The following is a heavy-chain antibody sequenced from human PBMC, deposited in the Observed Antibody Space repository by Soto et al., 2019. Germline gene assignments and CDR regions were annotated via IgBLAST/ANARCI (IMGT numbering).Heavy chain of an antibody. Sequence: QVQLQESGPGLVKPSETLSLTCTVSGGSISGYYWSWIRQPPGKGLEWIGYISYTGTTKYNPTLTSLAAISVDTSKNQFSLRLSSVTAADTAVYYCARPPYGDYDRWFDSWGQGTLVTVSS. CDR1: GGSISGYY. D-gene: IGHD4-17*01. J-gene: IGHJ5*01. V-gene: IGHV4-59*08. CDR2: ISYTGTT. CDR3: ARPPYGDYDRWFDS.